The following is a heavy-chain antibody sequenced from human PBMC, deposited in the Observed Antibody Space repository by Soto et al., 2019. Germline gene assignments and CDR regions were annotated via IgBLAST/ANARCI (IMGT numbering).Heavy chain of an antibody. D-gene: IGHD1-26*01. CDR2: IWYDGSNK. V-gene: IGHV3-33*01. CDR3: ARDQGAYAEYFQH. Sequence: QVQLVESGGGVVQPGRSLRLSCAASGFTFSSYGMHWVRQAPGKGLEWVALIWYDGSNKYYADSVKGRFTISRDNSKNTLYLQMNSLRAEDTAVYYCARDQGAYAEYFQHWGQGTLATVSS. CDR1: GFTFSSYG. J-gene: IGHJ1*01.